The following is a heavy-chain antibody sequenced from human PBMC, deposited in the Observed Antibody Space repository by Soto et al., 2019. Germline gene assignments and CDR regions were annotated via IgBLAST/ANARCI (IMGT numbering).Heavy chain of an antibody. Sequence: GGSLRLSCAASGFTFSSYGMHWVRQAPGKGLEWVAVISYDGSNKYYADSVKGRSTISRDNSKNTLYLQMNSLRAEDTAVYYCAKDAYDIFSGYPRPSVVPDYRGQGTLLTVSS. CDR1: GFTFSSYG. J-gene: IGHJ4*02. CDR2: ISYDGSNK. CDR3: AKDAYDIFSGYPRPSVVPDY. D-gene: IGHD3-9*01. V-gene: IGHV3-30*18.